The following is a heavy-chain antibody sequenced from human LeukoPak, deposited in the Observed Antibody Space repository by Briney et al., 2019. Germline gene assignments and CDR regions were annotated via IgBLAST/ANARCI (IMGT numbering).Heavy chain of an antibody. CDR3: ARETYYYDSRASKQVDY. D-gene: IGHD3-22*01. CDR2: IDWEDDK. V-gene: IGHV2-70*11. Sequence: SGPALVKPTQTLTLTCTFSGFSLSTSGMCVNWIRQPPGKALAWLARIDWEDDKYYRTSLKTRLTISKDTSKNQVVLKMTNMDPVDTATYYCARETYYYDSRASKQVDYWGQGTLVTVSS. CDR1: GFSLSTSGMC. J-gene: IGHJ4*02.